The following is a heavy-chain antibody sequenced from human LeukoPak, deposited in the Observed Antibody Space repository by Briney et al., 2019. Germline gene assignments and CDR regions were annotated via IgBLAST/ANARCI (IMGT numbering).Heavy chain of an antibody. J-gene: IGHJ4*02. CDR3: ARDSDWILFDY. CDR1: GFTFNTYW. Sequence: GGSLRLSCAASGFTFNTYWMHWVRQAPGKGLVWVARVNREGTTTAYADSVKGRFIISRGNSKNTLYLQMNNLRAGDTAVYYCARDSDWILFDYWGQGTPVTVSS. V-gene: IGHV3-74*03. D-gene: IGHD2-2*03. CDR2: VNREGTTT.